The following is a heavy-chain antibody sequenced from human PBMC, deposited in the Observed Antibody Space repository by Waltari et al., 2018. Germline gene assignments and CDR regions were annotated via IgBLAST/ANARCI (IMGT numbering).Heavy chain of an antibody. CDR2: IIPIFGTA. CDR3: ARPQMTVTTPRAAFDI. J-gene: IGHJ3*02. Sequence: QVQLVQSGAEVKKPGSSVKVSCKASGGTFSSYAISWVRQAPGQGLEWMGGIIPIFGTANYAQKWQGRGTITADESTSTAYMELSSLRSEDTAVYYCARPQMTVTTPRAAFDIWGQGTMVTVSS. CDR1: GGTFSSYA. V-gene: IGHV1-69*01. D-gene: IGHD4-17*01.